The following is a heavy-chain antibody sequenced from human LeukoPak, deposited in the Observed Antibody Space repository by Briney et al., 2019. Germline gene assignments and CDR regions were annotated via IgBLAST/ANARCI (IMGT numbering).Heavy chain of an antibody. CDR1: GFTFSSYA. J-gene: IGHJ6*03. V-gene: IGHV3-23*01. CDR3: AVDSSSSHYYYYYYMDV. D-gene: IGHD6-6*01. Sequence: GGSLRLSCAASGFTFSSYAMSWVRQAPGKGLEWVSAISGSGGSTYYADSVKGRFTISRDNSKNTLYLQMNSLRAEDTAVYYCAVDSSSSHYYYYYYMDVWGKGTTVTASS. CDR2: ISGSGGST.